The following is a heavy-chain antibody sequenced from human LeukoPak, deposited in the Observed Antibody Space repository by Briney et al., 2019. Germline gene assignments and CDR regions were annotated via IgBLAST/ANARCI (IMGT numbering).Heavy chain of an antibody. CDR2: IASDGSST. Sequence: GGSLRLSCAASGFTFSSYWMNWVRQAPGKGLVWVSRIASDGSSTTYADSVKGRFSISRDNAKNTLYLQTNSLRVEDTAVYYCARGRPHGNDYWGQGTLVTVSS. D-gene: IGHD4-23*01. J-gene: IGHJ4*02. CDR3: ARGRPHGNDY. V-gene: IGHV3-74*01. CDR1: GFTFSSYW.